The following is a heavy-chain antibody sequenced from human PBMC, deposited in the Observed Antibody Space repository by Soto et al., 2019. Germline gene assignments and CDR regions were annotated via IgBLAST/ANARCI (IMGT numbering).Heavy chain of an antibody. CDR2: IKSKSDGGTR. CDR3: TTSPHIYRFSEWPNLEFFQY. J-gene: IGHJ1*01. Sequence: EVQLVESGGGLVKPGGSLRLSCEASGFTFSNAWMSWVRQAPGKGLEWVGRIKSKSDGGTRDYAAPVKGRIAISRDDLKNTLYLQMNSLKTEDTAVYFCTTSPHIYRFSEWPNLEFFQYWGQGTLVTVSS. CDR1: GFTFSNAW. D-gene: IGHD3-3*01. V-gene: IGHV3-15*01.